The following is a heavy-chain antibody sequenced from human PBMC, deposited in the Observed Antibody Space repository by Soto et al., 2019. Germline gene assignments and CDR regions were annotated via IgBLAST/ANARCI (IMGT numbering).Heavy chain of an antibody. CDR2: ISGSGGST. J-gene: IGHJ6*02. D-gene: IGHD6-25*01. CDR3: AKCGGTDDIYYYYGMDV. CDR1: GFTFSSYA. V-gene: IGHV3-23*01. Sequence: EVQLLESGGGLVQPGGSLRLSCAASGFTFSSYAMSWVRQAPGKGLEWVSAISGSGGSTYYANSGKGRFTISRDKSKNTLDLQRNSLRAEDTAVYYCAKCGGTDDIYYYYGMDVWGQGTTVTVSS.